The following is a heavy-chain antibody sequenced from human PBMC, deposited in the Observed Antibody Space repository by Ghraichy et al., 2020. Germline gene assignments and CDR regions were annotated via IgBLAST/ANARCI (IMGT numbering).Heavy chain of an antibody. V-gene: IGHV3-7*01. D-gene: IGHD2-2*01. CDR2: IKQDGSEK. CDR1: GFTFSSYW. J-gene: IGHJ3*02. Sequence: GSLRLSCAASGFTFSSYWMSWVRQAPGKGLEWVANIKQDGSEKYYVDSVKGRFTISRDNAKNSLYLQMNSLRAEDTAVYYCARVTPSTSCCNDAFDIWGQGTMVTVSS. CDR3: ARVTPSTSCCNDAFDI.